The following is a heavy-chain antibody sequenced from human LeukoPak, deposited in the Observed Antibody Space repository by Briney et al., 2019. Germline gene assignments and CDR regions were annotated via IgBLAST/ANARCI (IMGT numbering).Heavy chain of an antibody. CDR1: GGSISSYY. D-gene: IGHD3-22*01. CDR2: IYYCGST. V-gene: IGHV4-59*01. J-gene: IGHJ4*02. Sequence: SETLPLTCTVSGGSISSYYWSWIRQPPGKGLEWIGYIYYCGSTNYNPSLKSRVTISVDTSKNQFSLKLSSVTAADTAVYYCARTSYDSSGYYRLFDYWGQGTLVTVSS. CDR3: ARTSYDSSGYYRLFDY.